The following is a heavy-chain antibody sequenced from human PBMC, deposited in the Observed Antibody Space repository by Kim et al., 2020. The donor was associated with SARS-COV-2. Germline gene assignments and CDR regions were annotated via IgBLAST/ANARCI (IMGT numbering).Heavy chain of an antibody. J-gene: IGHJ4*02. V-gene: IGHV4-39*01. Sequence: SETLSLTCTVSGGSIISSSHYWGWIRQPPGKELEWIGSISYSGSTYYNPSRKSRLTIFVDTSKNQFSLKLSSVTTADTALYYCARHYDRTFDYWGQGTLVTVSS. CDR2: ISYSGST. D-gene: IGHD3-22*01. CDR1: GGSIISSSHY. CDR3: ARHYDRTFDY.